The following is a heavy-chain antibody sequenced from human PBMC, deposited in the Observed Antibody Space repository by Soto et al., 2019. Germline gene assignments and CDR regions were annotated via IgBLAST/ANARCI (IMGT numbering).Heavy chain of an antibody. CDR2: INAGNGNT. Sequence: ASVKVSCKASGYTFTSYAMHWVRQAPGQRLEWMGWINAGNGNTKYSQKFQGRVTITRDTSASTAYMELSSLRSEDTAVYDCARPLCGGGGDYWGQGTLVTVSS. CDR1: GYTFTSYA. V-gene: IGHV1-3*01. J-gene: IGHJ4*02. CDR3: ARPLCGGGGDY. D-gene: IGHD3-16*01.